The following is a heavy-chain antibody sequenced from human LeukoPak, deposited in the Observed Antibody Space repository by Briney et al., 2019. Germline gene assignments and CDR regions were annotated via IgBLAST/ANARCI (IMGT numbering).Heavy chain of an antibody. J-gene: IGHJ4*02. V-gene: IGHV4-39*01. Sequence: PSETLSLTCTVSGGSISSSSYYWGWIRQPPGKGLEWIGSIYYSGSTYYNPSLKSRVTISVDTSKNQFSLKLSSVTAADTAVYYCARHDSSGYYPYYFDYWGQGTLVTVSS. CDR3: ARHDSSGYYPYYFDY. CDR1: GGSISSSSYY. CDR2: IYYSGST. D-gene: IGHD3-22*01.